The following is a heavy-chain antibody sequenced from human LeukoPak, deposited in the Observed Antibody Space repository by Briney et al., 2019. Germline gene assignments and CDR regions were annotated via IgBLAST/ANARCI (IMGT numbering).Heavy chain of an antibody. CDR3: ARASVTTGIDP. J-gene: IGHJ5*02. CDR1: GYTFTSYG. CDR2: ISPNSGGT. Sequence: ASVKVSCKASGYTFTSYGISWVRQAPGQGLEWMGWISPNSGGTNYAQKFQGRVTMTRDTSISTAYMELSRLRSDDTAVYYCARASVTTGIDPWGQGTLVTVSS. V-gene: IGHV1-2*02. D-gene: IGHD4-17*01.